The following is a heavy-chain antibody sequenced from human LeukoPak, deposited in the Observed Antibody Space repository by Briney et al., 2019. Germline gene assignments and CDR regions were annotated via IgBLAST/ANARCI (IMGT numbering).Heavy chain of an antibody. CDR1: GFTFTSYS. Sequence: GGSLRLSCAASGFTFTSYSMNWVRQAPGKGLEWVSTISGGGGSTYYADSVKGRFTISRDNAKNSLYLQMNSLRAEDTAVYYCARVGYVWGSYRYDYWGQGTLVTVSS. D-gene: IGHD3-16*02. CDR2: ISGGGGST. J-gene: IGHJ4*02. V-gene: IGHV3-23*01. CDR3: ARVGYVWGSYRYDY.